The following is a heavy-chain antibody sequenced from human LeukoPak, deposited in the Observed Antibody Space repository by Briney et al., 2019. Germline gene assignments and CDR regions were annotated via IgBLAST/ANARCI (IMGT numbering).Heavy chain of an antibody. CDR1: GFTFSSYA. D-gene: IGHD3-22*01. CDR2: ISGSGGST. Sequence: GGSLRLSCAASGFTFSSYAMSWVRQAPGKGLEWVSAISGSGGSTYYADSVKGRFTISRDNSKNTLYLQMNSLRAEDTAVYYCAKAQEGAYYYDSAPFDYWGQGTLVTVSS. CDR3: AKAQEGAYYYDSAPFDY. V-gene: IGHV3-23*01. J-gene: IGHJ4*02.